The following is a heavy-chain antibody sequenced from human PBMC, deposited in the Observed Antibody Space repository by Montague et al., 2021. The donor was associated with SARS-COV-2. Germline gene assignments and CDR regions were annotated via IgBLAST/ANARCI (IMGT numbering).Heavy chain of an antibody. Sequence: SETLSLTCAVSGGSFSGSYWSWIRLPPGDGMGWDGVMNHSGSTNSNPSLKSGVPISVDTSTNQFSLKLNFVTAADTAVYYCTREGYQDLWLVYSSYGMDVWGQGTTVTVSS. CDR3: TREGYQDLWLVYSSYGMDV. CDR2: MNHSGST. J-gene: IGHJ6*02. CDR1: GGSFSGSY. V-gene: IGHV4-34*01. D-gene: IGHD3-10*01.